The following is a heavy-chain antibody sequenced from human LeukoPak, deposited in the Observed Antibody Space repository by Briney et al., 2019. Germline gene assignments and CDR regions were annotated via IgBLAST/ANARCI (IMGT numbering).Heavy chain of an antibody. Sequence: ASVKVSCKASGFNFVNYGFSWVRQAPGQGLEWMGWTSAYNGVTNYAQNLQDRVTLTTDTSTNTAYMELGSLRYDDTAIYYCGRYGGGGSGWYSDRTMDVWGQGTTVIVSS. CDR3: GRYGGGGSGWYSDRTMDV. J-gene: IGHJ6*02. CDR1: GFNFVNYG. V-gene: IGHV1-18*01. CDR2: TSAYNGVT. D-gene: IGHD6-19*01.